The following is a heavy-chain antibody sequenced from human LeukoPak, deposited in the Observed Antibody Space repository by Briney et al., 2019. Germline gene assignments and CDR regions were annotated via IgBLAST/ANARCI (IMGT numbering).Heavy chain of an antibody. CDR3: ARQVAVAGLVDY. CDR1: GYSFTSYW. Sequence: GASLQISCKGSGYSFTSYWIGWVRPLPGKGLEWMGIIYPGDSDTRYSPSFQGQVTISADKSISTAYLQWNSLKASDTAMYYCARQVAVAGLVDYWGQGTLVTVSS. CDR2: IYPGDSDT. J-gene: IGHJ4*02. V-gene: IGHV5-51*01. D-gene: IGHD6-19*01.